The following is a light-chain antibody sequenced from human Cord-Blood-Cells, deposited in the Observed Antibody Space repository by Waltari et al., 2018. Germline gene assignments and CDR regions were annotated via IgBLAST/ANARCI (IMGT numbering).Light chain of an antibody. CDR3: QQRSKWPFT. V-gene: IGKV3-11*01. Sequence: EIVLTQSPATLSLSPGERATHSCRASQSVSSYLAWYQQKPGQAPRLLIYDASNRATCLPAKFSGRGAGTNFTFTIRSLGPEGFAGYYLQQRSKWPFTFGPWTKVDIK. CDR1: QSVSSY. CDR2: DAS. J-gene: IGKJ3*01.